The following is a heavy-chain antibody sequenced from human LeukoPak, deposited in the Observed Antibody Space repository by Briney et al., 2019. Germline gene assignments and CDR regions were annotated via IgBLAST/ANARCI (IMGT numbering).Heavy chain of an antibody. CDR3: ARGHTTGYGFDY. CDR1: GFTFSSYA. Sequence: GGSLRLSCAASGFTFSSYAMHWVRQAPGKGLEYVSAISSNGGSTYYANSVKGRFTISRDNSKNTLYLQMGSLRAEDMAVYYCARGHTTGYGFDYWGQGALVTVSS. D-gene: IGHD3-9*01. CDR2: ISSNGGST. V-gene: IGHV3-64*01. J-gene: IGHJ4*02.